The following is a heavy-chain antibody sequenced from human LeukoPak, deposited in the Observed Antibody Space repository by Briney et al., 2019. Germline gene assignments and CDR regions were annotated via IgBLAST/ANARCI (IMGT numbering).Heavy chain of an antibody. CDR1: GGSVSSGSYY. CDR2: IYYSGST. Sequence: PSETLSLTCTVSGGSVSSGSYYWSWIRQPPGKGLEWIGYIYYSGSTNYNPSLKSRVTISVDTSKNQFSLKLSSVTAADTAVYYCAREGPSFWSGPDYGMDVWGQGTTVTVSS. D-gene: IGHD3-3*01. CDR3: AREGPSFWSGPDYGMDV. J-gene: IGHJ6*02. V-gene: IGHV4-61*01.